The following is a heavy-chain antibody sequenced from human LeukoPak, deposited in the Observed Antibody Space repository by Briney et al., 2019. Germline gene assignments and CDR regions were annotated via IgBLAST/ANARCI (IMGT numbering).Heavy chain of an antibody. D-gene: IGHD6-19*01. CDR3: AREPYSSGFNWFDP. J-gene: IGHJ5*02. CDR2: IYTSGST. Sequence: KPSETLSLTCTVSGGSISSYYWSWIRQPAGKGLEWIGRIYTSGSTNYNPSLKSRVTMSVDTSTNQFSLKLSSVTAADTAVYYCAREPYSSGFNWFDPWGQGTLVTVSS. V-gene: IGHV4-4*07. CDR1: GGSISSYY.